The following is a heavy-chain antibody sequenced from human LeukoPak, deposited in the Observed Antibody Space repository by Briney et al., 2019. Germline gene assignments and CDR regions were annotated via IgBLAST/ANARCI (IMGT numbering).Heavy chain of an antibody. Sequence: ASVKVSCKASGYTFTSYDINWVRQATGQGLEWMGWMNPNSGNTGYAQKFQGRVTMTRNTSISTAYMELSSLRSEDTAVYYCARGGLWSGYSGGYFDYWGQGTLVTVSS. V-gene: IGHV1-8*01. CDR2: MNPNSGNT. D-gene: IGHD3-3*01. CDR1: GYTFTSYD. CDR3: ARGGLWSGYSGGYFDY. J-gene: IGHJ4*02.